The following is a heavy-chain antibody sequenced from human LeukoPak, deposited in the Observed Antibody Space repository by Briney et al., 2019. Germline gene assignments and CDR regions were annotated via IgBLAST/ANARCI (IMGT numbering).Heavy chain of an antibody. CDR2: ISAYNGNT. Sequence: GASVKVSCKASGYTLTSYGISWVRQAPGQGLEWMGWISAYNGNTNYAQKLQGRVTMTTDTSTSTAYMELRSLRSDDTAVYYCAGCSSTSCYLSPFDYWGQGTLVTVSS. D-gene: IGHD2-2*01. CDR3: AGCSSTSCYLSPFDY. J-gene: IGHJ4*02. CDR1: GYTLTSYG. V-gene: IGHV1-18*01.